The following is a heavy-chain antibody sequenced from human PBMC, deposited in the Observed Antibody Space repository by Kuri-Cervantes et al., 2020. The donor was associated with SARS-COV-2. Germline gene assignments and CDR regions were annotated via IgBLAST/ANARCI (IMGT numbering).Heavy chain of an antibody. CDR3: VKDQGYSSVYPSFQH. CDR2: ISSNGGST. CDR1: GFTFSSCA. V-gene: IGHV3-64D*06. Sequence: GESLKISCSASGFTFSSCAMHWVRQAPGKGLEYVSAISSNGGSTYYADSVKGRFTISRDNSKNTLYLQMSSLRAEDTAVYYCVKDQGYSSVYPSFQHWGQGTLVTVSS. D-gene: IGHD6-19*01. J-gene: IGHJ1*01.